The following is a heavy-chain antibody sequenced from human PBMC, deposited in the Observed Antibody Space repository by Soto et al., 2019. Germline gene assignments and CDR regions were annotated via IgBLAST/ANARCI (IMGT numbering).Heavy chain of an antibody. V-gene: IGHV1-69*12. D-gene: IGHD2-15*01. CDR3: ARDEMVVATGSRTWHYYYGMDV. Sequence: QVQLVQSGAEVKKPGSSVKVSCKSSGGTFSTYAISWVRQAPGQGLEWMGGIIPIFGTANYAQKFQGRVTITGDEYTTTAYMELISVRSEDTAVYYCARDEMVVATGSRTWHYYYGMDVWGQGTTVTVSS. J-gene: IGHJ6*02. CDR1: GGTFSTYA. CDR2: IIPIFGTA.